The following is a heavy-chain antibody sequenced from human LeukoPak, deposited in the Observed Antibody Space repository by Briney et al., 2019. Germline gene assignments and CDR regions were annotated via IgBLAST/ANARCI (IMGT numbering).Heavy chain of an antibody. CDR2: IKPDGSAQ. Sequence: PGVSLRLSCATSGFTFSSNWMSWVRHVPGRGLDWVANIKPDGSAQYYAASVKGRFTVSRDNAKNSVYLQMNSLRVEDTAVYYCARANNSSWHNWGQGTLVTVSA. D-gene: IGHD6-13*01. CDR3: ARANNSSWHN. J-gene: IGHJ4*02. CDR1: GFTFSSNW. V-gene: IGHV3-7*01.